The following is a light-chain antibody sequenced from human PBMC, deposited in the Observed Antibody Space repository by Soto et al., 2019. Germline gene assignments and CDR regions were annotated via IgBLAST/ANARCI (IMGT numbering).Light chain of an antibody. Sequence: QSALTQPASVSGSPGQSITISCTGTSSDVGSYNLVSWYQLHPGKAPKLMIYEGSKRPSGVSNRFSGSKSGNTASLTSSGLQAEDEADYYCCSYAGGSTYVVFGGGTKVTVL. CDR2: EGS. CDR1: SSDVGSYNL. CDR3: CSYAGGSTYVV. V-gene: IGLV2-23*01. J-gene: IGLJ2*01.